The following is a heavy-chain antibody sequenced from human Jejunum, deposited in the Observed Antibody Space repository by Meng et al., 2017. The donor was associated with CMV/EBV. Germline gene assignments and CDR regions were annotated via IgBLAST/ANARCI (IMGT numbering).Heavy chain of an antibody. D-gene: IGHD1-26*01. V-gene: IGHV1-18*01. CDR1: GYTFTDFG. J-gene: IGHJ4*02. CDR2: TSAYNTHT. CDR3: ARGTGAGNY. Sequence: QVQLGQSGPEVKKPGASVWVSCKTSGYTFTDFGISWVRQAPGQGLEWMGWTSAYNTHTNYAQKFQDRFTMTTDTSTNTAYMELRNLRSDDTAIYYCARGTGAGNYWGPGTLVTVSS.